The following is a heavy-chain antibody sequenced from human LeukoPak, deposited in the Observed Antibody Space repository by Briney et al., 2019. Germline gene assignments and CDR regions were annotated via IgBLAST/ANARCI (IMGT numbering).Heavy chain of an antibody. D-gene: IGHD3-3*01. J-gene: IGHJ5*02. CDR3: AREGRYDFWSGYPFFDP. CDR1: GGSISSGDYY. Sequence: SQTLSLTCTVSGGSISSGDYYWSWIRQPPGKDLEWIGYIYYSGSTYYNPSLKSRVTISVDTSKNQFSLKLSSVTAADTAVYYCAREGRYDFWSGYPFFDPWGQGTLVTVSS. V-gene: IGHV4-30-4*08. CDR2: IYYSGST.